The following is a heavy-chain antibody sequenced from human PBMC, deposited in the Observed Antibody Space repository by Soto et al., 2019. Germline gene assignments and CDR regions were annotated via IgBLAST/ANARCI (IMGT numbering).Heavy chain of an antibody. Sequence: QVQLVQSGAEVKKPGASVKVSCKASGYTFTSYAMHWVRQAPGQRLEWMGWINAGNGNTKYSQKFQGRVTITSDTCAITAYMELSSLRSEDTGVYYCARDVGATGDWGQGTLVTVSS. D-gene: IGHD1-26*01. J-gene: IGHJ4*02. CDR3: ARDVGATGD. V-gene: IGHV1-3*01. CDR1: GYTFTSYA. CDR2: INAGNGNT.